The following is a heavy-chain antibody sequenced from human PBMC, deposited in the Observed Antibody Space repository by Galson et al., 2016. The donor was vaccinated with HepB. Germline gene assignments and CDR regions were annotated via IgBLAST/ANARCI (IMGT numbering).Heavy chain of an antibody. Sequence: SLRLSCAAPGFTFSSYGMHWVRQAPGKGLEWVAVISYDGGNKYYADSVKGRFTISRDNSKNTLYLQMNSLRAEDTAVYYCAKDQFGGSSYGGNDAFDIWGQGTMVTVSS. V-gene: IGHV3-30*18. D-gene: IGHD1-26*01. J-gene: IGHJ3*02. CDR1: GFTFSSYG. CDR3: AKDQFGGSSYGGNDAFDI. CDR2: ISYDGGNK.